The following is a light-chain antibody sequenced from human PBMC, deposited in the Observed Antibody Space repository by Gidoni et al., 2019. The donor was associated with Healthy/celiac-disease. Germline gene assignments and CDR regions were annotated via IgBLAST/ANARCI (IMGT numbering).Light chain of an antibody. J-gene: IGLJ2*01. Sequence: SSLTPPPSAAGSRGHSVTISCPGTSSDVGGYNHVPWYQQHPVKAPKLMIYEVSTRPSGVPDRFSCSKSGNTASLTVSGLQAEDDADYYCSSYAGSNNLVVFGGGTKLTVL. V-gene: IGLV2-8*01. CDR1: SSDVGGYNH. CDR2: EVS. CDR3: SSYAGSNNLVV.